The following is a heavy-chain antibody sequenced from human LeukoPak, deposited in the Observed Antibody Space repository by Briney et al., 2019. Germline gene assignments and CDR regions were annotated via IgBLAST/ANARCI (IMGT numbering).Heavy chain of an antibody. CDR1: GYTFTGYY. Sequence: ASVKVSCKASGYTFTGYYMHWVRQAPGQGLEWMGWINPNSGGTNYAQKFQGRVTMTRDTSISTAYMELSRLRSDDTAVYYCARGAYSSGWYLRGEGPEYFQHWGQGTLVTVSS. CDR2: INPNSGGT. J-gene: IGHJ1*01. D-gene: IGHD6-19*01. V-gene: IGHV1-2*02. CDR3: ARGAYSSGWYLRGEGPEYFQH.